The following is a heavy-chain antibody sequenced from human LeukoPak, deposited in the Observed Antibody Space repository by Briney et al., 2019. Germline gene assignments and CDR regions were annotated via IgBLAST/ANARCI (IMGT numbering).Heavy chain of an antibody. J-gene: IGHJ4*02. D-gene: IGHD3-16*02. CDR1: GFTFSNYE. V-gene: IGHV3-48*03. Sequence: GGSLRLSCAASGFTFSNYEMNWVRPAPGKGLEWVSYIGSSGRAIYYADSVRGRFTISRDNAKSFLYLQMNSLSAEDNALYARVSGGYRSFDYWGQGTLVTVSS. CDR2: IGSSGRAI. CDR3: VSGGYRSFDY.